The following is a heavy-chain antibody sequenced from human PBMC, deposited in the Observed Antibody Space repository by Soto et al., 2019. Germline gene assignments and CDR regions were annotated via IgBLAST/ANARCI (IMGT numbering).Heavy chain of an antibody. CDR1: GGTFSSYA. D-gene: IGHD2-15*01. Sequence: SVKVSCKASGGTFSSYAISWVRQAPGQGLKWMGGIIPIFGTANYAQKFQGRVTITADESTSTAYMELSSLRSEDTAVYYCARDGGGNPQSYYYYGMDVWGQGTTVTVSS. CDR2: IIPIFGTA. CDR3: ARDGGGNPQSYYYYGMDV. V-gene: IGHV1-69*13. J-gene: IGHJ6*02.